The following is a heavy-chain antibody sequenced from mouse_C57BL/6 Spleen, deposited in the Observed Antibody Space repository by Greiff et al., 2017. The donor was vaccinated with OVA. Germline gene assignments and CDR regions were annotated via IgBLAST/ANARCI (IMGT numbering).Heavy chain of an antibody. CDR3: AREVLRYFDY. D-gene: IGHD1-1*01. V-gene: IGHV1-82*01. Sequence: QVQLKHSGPELVKPGASVKISCKASGYAFSSSWMNWVKQRPGKGLEWIGRIYPGDGDTNYNGKFKGKATLTADKSSSTAYMQLSSLTSEDSAVYFCAREVLRYFDYWGQGTTLTVSS. J-gene: IGHJ2*01. CDR2: IYPGDGDT. CDR1: GYAFSSSW.